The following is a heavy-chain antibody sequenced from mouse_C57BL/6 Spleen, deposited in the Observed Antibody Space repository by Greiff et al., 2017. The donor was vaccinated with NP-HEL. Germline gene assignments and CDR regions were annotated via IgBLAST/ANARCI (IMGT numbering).Heavy chain of an antibody. CDR1: GYAFSSYW. CDR3: ARFDDYDGAWFAY. V-gene: IGHV1-80*01. Sequence: QVQLQQSGAELVKPGASVKISCKASGYAFSSYWMNWVKQRPGKGLEWIGQIYPGDGDTNYNGKFKGKATLTADKSSSTAYMQLSSLTSADSAVYFCARFDDYDGAWFAYWGQGTLVTVSA. CDR2: IYPGDGDT. D-gene: IGHD2-4*01. J-gene: IGHJ3*01.